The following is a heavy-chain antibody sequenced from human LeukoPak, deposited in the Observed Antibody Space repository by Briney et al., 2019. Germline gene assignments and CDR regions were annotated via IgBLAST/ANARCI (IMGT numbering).Heavy chain of an antibody. D-gene: IGHD3-3*01. V-gene: IGHV1-69*05. CDR2: IIPIFGTA. CDR3: ARARADFWSNKVPMDV. CDR1: GGTFSSYA. J-gene: IGHJ6*03. Sequence: SVKVSCKASGGTFSSYAISWVRQAPGQGLEWMGRIIPIFGTANYAQKFQGRVTITTDESTSTAYMELSSLRSEDTAVYYCARARADFWSNKVPMDVWGKGTTVTVSS.